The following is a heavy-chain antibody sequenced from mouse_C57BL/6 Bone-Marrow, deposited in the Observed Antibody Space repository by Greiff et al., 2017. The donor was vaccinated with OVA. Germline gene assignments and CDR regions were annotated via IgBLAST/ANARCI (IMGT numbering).Heavy chain of an antibody. J-gene: IGHJ3*01. CDR3: ARFDYVAWFAY. Sequence: VQLQQSGAELARPGASVKLSCQASGYTFTSYGISWVKQRTGQGLEWIGEIYPRSGNTYYNAKFKGKATLTADKSSSTAYRELRSLTSEDSAVYFCARFDYVAWFAYWGQGTLVTVSA. D-gene: IGHD2-4*01. V-gene: IGHV1-81*01. CDR2: IYPRSGNT. CDR1: GYTFTSYG.